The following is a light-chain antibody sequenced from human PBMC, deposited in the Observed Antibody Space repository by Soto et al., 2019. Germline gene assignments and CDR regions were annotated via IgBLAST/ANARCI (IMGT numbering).Light chain of an antibody. Sequence: DIQMTQSPSSVSASVGDRVTITCRASQSISSWLAWYQQKPGKAPKLLIYDASSLESGVPSRFSGSGSGTDFTLTISSLQPDDFATYYCQQYSTYWTFGQGTKVDIK. CDR3: QQYSTYWT. V-gene: IGKV1-5*01. J-gene: IGKJ1*01. CDR1: QSISSW. CDR2: DAS.